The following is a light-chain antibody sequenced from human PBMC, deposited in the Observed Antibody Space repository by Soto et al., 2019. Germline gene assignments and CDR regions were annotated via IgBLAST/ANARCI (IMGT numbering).Light chain of an antibody. J-gene: IGLJ1*01. CDR3: CSFAGSSYV. CDR2: EVT. CDR1: SSDVGSYNL. Sequence: QSVLTQPASVSGSPGQSITISCTGTSSDVGSYNLVSWYQQHPGKAPKLMIYEVTRRPSGVSNRFSGSKSDNTASLTISGLQAEDEAEYYCCSFAGSSYVFGTGTKATVL. V-gene: IGLV2-23*02.